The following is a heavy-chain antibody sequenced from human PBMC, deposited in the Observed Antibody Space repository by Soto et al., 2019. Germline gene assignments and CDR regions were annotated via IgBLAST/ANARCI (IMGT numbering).Heavy chain of an antibody. D-gene: IGHD3-16*01. J-gene: IGHJ6*02. CDR1: GFIFSSYD. Sequence: GGSLRLSCAASGFIFSSYDVHWVRQAPGKGLEWVSVITTTGDTYYAASVKGRFTISRENAENSLYLQMNSLRAEDAAVYYCGREDPLNYVSSPYGHYSGRDVGGRGTTVTVSS. CDR2: ITTTGDT. CDR3: GREDPLNYVSSPYGHYSGRDV. V-gene: IGHV3-13*01.